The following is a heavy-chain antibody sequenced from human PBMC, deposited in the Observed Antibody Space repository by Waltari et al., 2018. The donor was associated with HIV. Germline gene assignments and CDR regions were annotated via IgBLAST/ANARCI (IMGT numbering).Heavy chain of an antibody. Sequence: EVQLVESGGGLVKPGGSLRLSCAASGFTFNTYSMNWVRQAPGKGLEWVSSISSRSTYIYYADSVKGRFTISRDNAKNSLYLQMNSLRAEDTAVYYCARYGCSGGSCYSRGGIYYYYAMDVWGQGTTVTVSS. CDR2: ISSRSTYI. V-gene: IGHV3-21*01. CDR1: GFTFNTYS. D-gene: IGHD2-15*01. CDR3: ARYGCSGGSCYSRGGIYYYYAMDV. J-gene: IGHJ6*02.